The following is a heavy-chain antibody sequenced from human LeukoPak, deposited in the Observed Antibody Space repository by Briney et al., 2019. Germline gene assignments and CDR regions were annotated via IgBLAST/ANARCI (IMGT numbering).Heavy chain of an antibody. CDR3: ARDYLGYCSSTSCYDYYYYGMDV. D-gene: IGHD2-2*01. Sequence: SETLSLTCTVSGGSISSYYWSWIRQPPGKGLEWIGYIYYSGCTNYNPSLKSRVTISVDTSKNQFSLKLSSVTAADTAVYYCARDYLGYCSSTSCYDYYYYGMDVWGQGTTVTVSS. J-gene: IGHJ6*02. CDR2: IYYSGCT. CDR1: GGSISSYY. V-gene: IGHV4-59*01.